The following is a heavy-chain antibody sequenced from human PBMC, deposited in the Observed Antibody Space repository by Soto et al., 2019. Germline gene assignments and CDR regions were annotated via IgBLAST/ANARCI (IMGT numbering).Heavy chain of an antibody. J-gene: IGHJ4*02. V-gene: IGHV3-64D*08. Sequence: GGSLRLSCSASGFTFSSYAMHWVRQAPGKGLEYVSAISSNGGSTYYADSVKGRFTISRDNSKNTLYLQMSSLRAEDTAEYYCVKDSQSITIFGVATHSFDYWGQGTLVTVSS. D-gene: IGHD3-3*01. CDR1: GFTFSSYA. CDR2: ISSNGGST. CDR3: VKDSQSITIFGVATHSFDY.